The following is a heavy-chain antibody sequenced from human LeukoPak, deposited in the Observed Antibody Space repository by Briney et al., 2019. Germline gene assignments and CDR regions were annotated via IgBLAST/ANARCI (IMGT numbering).Heavy chain of an antibody. D-gene: IGHD3-16*01. J-gene: IGHJ4*02. Sequence: PSEPLSLPCAVYGGSFSGYYWSWIRQPPGKGLEWIGEINHSGSTNYKPSLKSRVSISVDTSKNQFSLKLSSVTAADTAVYYCARAGGLRLALDYWGQGTLVTVSS. CDR2: INHSGST. CDR1: GGSFSGYY. V-gene: IGHV4-34*01. CDR3: ARAGGLRLALDY.